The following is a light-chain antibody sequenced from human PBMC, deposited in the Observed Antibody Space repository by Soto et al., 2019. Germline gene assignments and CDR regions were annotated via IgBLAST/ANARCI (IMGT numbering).Light chain of an antibody. V-gene: IGKV1-6*01. CDR1: QGIRND. J-gene: IGKJ4*01. Sequence: AIQMTQSPSSLSASVGDRVTITCRASQGIRNDLGWYQQTPGKAPKLLIYAASNLQSGVPSRFSGNGSGTDFTLTISSLQPEDFATYYCLQDYRYPFTFGGGTKVEIQ. CDR2: AAS. CDR3: LQDYRYPFT.